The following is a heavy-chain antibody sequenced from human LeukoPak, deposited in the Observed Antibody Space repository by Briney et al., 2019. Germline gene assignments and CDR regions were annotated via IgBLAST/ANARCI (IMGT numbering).Heavy chain of an antibody. D-gene: IGHD2-2*01. V-gene: IGHV3-23*01. CDR1: GFTFSSCA. J-gene: IGHJ6*03. Sequence: GGSLRLSCAASGFTFSSCAMSWVRQAPGKGLEWVSGISASGGHTFYADSVKGRFSISRDNAKNSLYLQMNSLRAEDTAVYYCARDGSSTSFYYYYTDVWGKGTTVTISS. CDR2: ISASGGHT. CDR3: ARDGSSTSFYYYYTDV.